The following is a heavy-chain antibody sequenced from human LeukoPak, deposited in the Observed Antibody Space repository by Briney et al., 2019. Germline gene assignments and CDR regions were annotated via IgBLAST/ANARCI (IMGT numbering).Heavy chain of an antibody. CDR2: IIPILGIA. V-gene: IGHV1-69*04. D-gene: IGHD5-12*01. CDR3: ARDGSGYDYSSY. Sequence: SVKVSCKASGGAFSSYAISWVRQAPGQGLEWMGRIIPILGIANYAQKFQGRVTITAGKSTSTAYMELSSLRSEDTAVYYCARDGSGYDYSSYWGQGTLVTVSS. J-gene: IGHJ4*02. CDR1: GGAFSSYA.